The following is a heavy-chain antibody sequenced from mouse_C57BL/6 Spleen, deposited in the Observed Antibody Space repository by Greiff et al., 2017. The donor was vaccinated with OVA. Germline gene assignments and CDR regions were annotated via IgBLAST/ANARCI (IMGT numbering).Heavy chain of an antibody. Sequence: VQLQQSGAELVKPGASVKLSCKASGYTFTSYWMHWVKQSPGQGLEWIGMIHPNSGSTNYNEKFKSKATLTVDKSSSTAYMQLSSLTSEDSAVYYCARRVYYDYDDYAMDYWGQGTSVTVSS. V-gene: IGHV1-64*01. CDR1: GYTFTSYW. J-gene: IGHJ4*01. D-gene: IGHD2-4*01. CDR2: IHPNSGST. CDR3: ARRVYYDYDDYAMDY.